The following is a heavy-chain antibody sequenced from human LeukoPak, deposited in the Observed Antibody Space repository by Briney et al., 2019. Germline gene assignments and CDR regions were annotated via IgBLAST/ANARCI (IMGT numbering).Heavy chain of an antibody. J-gene: IGHJ6*02. D-gene: IGHD6-19*01. Sequence: GGSLRLSCAASGITFSRFWMSWVRQAPGKGLEWVSVIYSGGSTYYADSVKGRFTISRDNSKNTLYLQMNSLRAEDTAVYYCARDRASSGWFGVSYYYGMDVWGQGTTATVSS. CDR1: GITFSRFW. CDR3: ARDRASSGWFGVSYYYGMDV. V-gene: IGHV3-53*01. CDR2: IYSGGST.